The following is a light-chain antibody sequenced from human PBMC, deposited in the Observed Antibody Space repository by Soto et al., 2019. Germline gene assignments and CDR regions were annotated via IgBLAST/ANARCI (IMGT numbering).Light chain of an antibody. J-gene: IGKJ5*01. CDR2: PAS. CDR3: LQDYNYPST. V-gene: IGKV1-6*01. CDR1: QGIRND. Sequence: AIQMTQSPSSLSASLGDRVTITCRASQGIRNDLGWYQQKPGKAPKLLIYPASSLQSGVPSRFSGSGSGTDFTLTISSLQPEDFETYYCLQDYNYPSTFGQGTRLEIK.